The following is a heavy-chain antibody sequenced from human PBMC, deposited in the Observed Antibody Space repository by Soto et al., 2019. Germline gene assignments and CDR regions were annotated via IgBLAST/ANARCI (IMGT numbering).Heavy chain of an antibody. Sequence: QVQLVESGGGVVQPGRSLRLSCSASGFTFSDYTMHWVRQAPGRGLEWVAIILYDESDQYYSDSVKGRFTISRDNSKNTLYLQMHSLTTEDTAVYYCVKDGTYLWSKQYYFDSWGQGAVVTVSS. CDR3: VKDGTYLWSKQYYFDS. J-gene: IGHJ4*02. CDR1: GFTFSDYT. CDR2: ILYDESDQ. V-gene: IGHV3-30*18. D-gene: IGHD1-26*01.